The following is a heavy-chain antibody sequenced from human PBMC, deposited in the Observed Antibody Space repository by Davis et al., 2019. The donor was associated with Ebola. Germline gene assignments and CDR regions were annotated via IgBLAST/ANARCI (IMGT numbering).Heavy chain of an antibody. CDR1: GYRFTSYW. J-gene: IGHJ4*02. CDR3: ARVAYYGSGLES. Sequence: GESLKISCEVSGYRFTSYWIAWSRHVPGKGLYWMGSIYPDDSDTRYSPSFQGLVIISVDKSISTAYLQWSSLRASDTAMYFCARVAYYGSGLESWGQGTLVTVSS. V-gene: IGHV5-51*01. D-gene: IGHD3-10*01. CDR2: IYPDDSDT.